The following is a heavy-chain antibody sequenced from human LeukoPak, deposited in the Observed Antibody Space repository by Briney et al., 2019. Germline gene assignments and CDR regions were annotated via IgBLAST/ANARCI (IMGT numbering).Heavy chain of an antibody. CDR3: AREGDGYNYWYFDL. J-gene: IGHJ2*01. D-gene: IGHD5-24*01. V-gene: IGHV4-61*02. CDR2: IYTSGST. Sequence: SETLSLTCTVSGGSISSGSYYWSWIRQPAGKGLEWIGRIYTSGSTNYNPSLKSRVTISVDTSKNQFSLKLSSVTAADTAVYYCAREGDGYNYWYFDLWGRGTLVTVSS. CDR1: GGSISSGSYY.